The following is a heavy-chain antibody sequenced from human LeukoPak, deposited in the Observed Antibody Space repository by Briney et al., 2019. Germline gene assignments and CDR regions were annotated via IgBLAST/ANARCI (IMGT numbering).Heavy chain of an antibody. CDR1: GFTFDDYG. D-gene: IGHD3-16*01. CDR2: INWNGGST. Sequence: PGGSLRLSCAASGFTFDDYGMSWVRQAPGKGLEWVSGINWNGGSTTYADSVKGRFTISRDNAKNSLYLQMNSLRAEDTALYHCARGRGTTLNWFDPWGQGTLVTVSS. CDR3: ARGRGTTLNWFDP. J-gene: IGHJ5*02. V-gene: IGHV3-20*01.